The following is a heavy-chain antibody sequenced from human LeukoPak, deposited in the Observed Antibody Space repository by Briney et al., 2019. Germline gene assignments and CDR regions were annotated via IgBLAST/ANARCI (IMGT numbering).Heavy chain of an antibody. Sequence: GESLKISCKGSGYSFTSYWIGWVRQMPGKGLEWMGIIYPGDSDTRYSPSFQGQVTISADKSISTAYLQWSSLKASDTAMYCCARHSRRSGSYIYYFDYWGQGTLVTVSS. J-gene: IGHJ4*02. CDR3: ARHSRRSGSYIYYFDY. CDR2: IYPGDSDT. D-gene: IGHD1-26*01. CDR1: GYSFTSYW. V-gene: IGHV5-51*01.